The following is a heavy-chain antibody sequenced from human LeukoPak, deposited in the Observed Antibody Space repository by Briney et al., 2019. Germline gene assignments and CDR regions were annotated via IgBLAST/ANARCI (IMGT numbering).Heavy chain of an antibody. CDR3: TREYSSSSDY. CDR2: IYYSGNT. CDR1: GGSISSSSHH. D-gene: IGHD6-6*01. J-gene: IGHJ4*02. V-gene: IGHV4-39*02. Sequence: SETLSLTCTVSGGSISSSSHHWSWVRQPPGKGLEWIGSIYYSGNTYYNPSLKSRVTISVDTSKNQFSLKLTSVTAADTAVYYCTREYSSSSDYWGQGTLVAVSS.